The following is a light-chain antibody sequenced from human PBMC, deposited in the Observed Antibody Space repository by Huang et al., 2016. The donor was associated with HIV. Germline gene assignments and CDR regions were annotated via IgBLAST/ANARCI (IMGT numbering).Light chain of an antibody. J-gene: IGKJ5*01. Sequence: EIVLTQSPATLSLSPGERATLSCGASQSVGSYLAWFQQKPGQVPRLLIYDASNRATGVPARFSGSGSGTDFTLTVSSLEPEDFAVYYCQQRINWPAITFGQGTRLEIK. CDR3: QQRINWPAIT. CDR1: QSVGSY. CDR2: DAS. V-gene: IGKV3-11*01.